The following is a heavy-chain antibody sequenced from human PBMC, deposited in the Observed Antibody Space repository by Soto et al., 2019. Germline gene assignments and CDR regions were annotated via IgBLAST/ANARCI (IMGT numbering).Heavy chain of an antibody. CDR1: GFTFSSYG. V-gene: IGHV3-33*01. CDR3: ARDSTYYYDSSGYGPFDY. J-gene: IGHJ4*02. CDR2: IWYDGSNK. D-gene: IGHD3-22*01. Sequence: VQLVESGGGVVQPGRSLRLSCAASGFTFSSYGMHWVRQAPGKGLEWVAVIWYDGSNKYYADSVKGRFTISRDNSKNTLYLQMNSLRAEDTAVYYCARDSTYYYDSSGYGPFDYWGQGTLVTVSS.